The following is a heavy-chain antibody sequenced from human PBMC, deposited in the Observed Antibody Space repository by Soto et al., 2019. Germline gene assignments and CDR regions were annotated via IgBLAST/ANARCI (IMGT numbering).Heavy chain of an antibody. CDR1: GGTFSSYA. CDR2: IIPIFGTA. Sequence: SVKVSCKASGGTFSSYAISWVRQAPGQGLEWMGGIIPIFGTANYAQKLQGRVTMTTDTSTSTAYMELRSLRSDDTAVYYCARDQQWALPYYYDMDVWRHGTTVTVS. D-gene: IGHD1-26*01. CDR3: ARDQQWALPYYYDMDV. V-gene: IGHV1-69*05. J-gene: IGHJ6*02.